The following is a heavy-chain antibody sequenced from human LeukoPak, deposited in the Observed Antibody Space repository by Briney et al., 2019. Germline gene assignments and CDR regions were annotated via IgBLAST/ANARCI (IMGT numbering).Heavy chain of an antibody. D-gene: IGHD3-10*01. Sequence: GGSLRLSCAASGFTFRSYGMSWVRQAPGKGLEWVSAISGSGGSTYYADSVRGRFTISRDNSKNTLHLQLNSLRAEDTAVYYCAFSAFSGTVYWGQGTLVTVSS. CDR2: ISGSGGST. CDR3: AFSAFSGTVY. J-gene: IGHJ4*02. V-gene: IGHV3-23*01. CDR1: GFTFRSYG.